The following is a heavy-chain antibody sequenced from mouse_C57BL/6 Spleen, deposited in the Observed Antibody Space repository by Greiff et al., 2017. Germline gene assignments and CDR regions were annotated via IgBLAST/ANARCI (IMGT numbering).Heavy chain of an antibody. V-gene: IGHV5-6*01. CDR3: ARQGGNYGYFDV. CDR2: ISSGGSYT. Sequence: EVQLVESGGDLVKPGGSLKLSCAASGFTFSSYGMSWVRQTPDKRLEWVATISSGGSYTYYPDSVKGRFTISRDNAKNTLYLQMSSLKSEDTAMYYCARQGGNYGYFDVWGTATTVTVSS. D-gene: IGHD2-1*01. J-gene: IGHJ1*03. CDR1: GFTFSSYG.